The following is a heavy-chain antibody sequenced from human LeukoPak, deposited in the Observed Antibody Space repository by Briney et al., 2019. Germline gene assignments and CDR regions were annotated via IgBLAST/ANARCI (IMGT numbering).Heavy chain of an antibody. CDR3: ARDATVTTHYYGLDV. J-gene: IGHJ6*02. Sequence: GGSLRLSCASSGFAFSSYGMHWVRQAPGKGLEWVAVIWYEGSNEYYADSVKGRFTISRDNSKNTLYLQMNSLRVEDTAVYYCARDATVTTHYYGLDVWGQGTTVTVSS. CDR1: GFAFSSYG. V-gene: IGHV3-33*01. D-gene: IGHD4-17*01. CDR2: IWYEGSNE.